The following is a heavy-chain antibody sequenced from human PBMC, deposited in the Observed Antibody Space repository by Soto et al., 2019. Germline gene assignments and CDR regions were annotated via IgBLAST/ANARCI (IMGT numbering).Heavy chain of an antibody. CDR3: AAVPPETRVGAGPDYYYGMDV. CDR2: IVVGSGNT. CDR1: GGTFSSYA. V-gene: IGHV1-58*02. Sequence: AASVKVSCKASGGTFSSYAISWVRQAPGQGLEWIGWIVVGSGNTNYAQKFQERVTITRDMSTSTAYMELSSLRSEDTAVYYCAAVPPETRVGAGPDYYYGMDVWGQGTTVTVSS. D-gene: IGHD1-26*01. J-gene: IGHJ6*02.